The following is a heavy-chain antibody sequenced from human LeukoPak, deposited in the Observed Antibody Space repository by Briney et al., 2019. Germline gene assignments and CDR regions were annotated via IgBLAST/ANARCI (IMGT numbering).Heavy chain of an antibody. CDR2: IIPIFGIA. V-gene: IGHV1-69*04. CDR3: ARGTTSEIFGVVLSYYYYGMDV. CDR1: GGTFSSYA. Sequence: SVKASCKASGGTFSSYAISWVRQAPGQGLEWMGRIIPIFGIANYAQKFQGRVTITADKSTSTAYMELSSLRSEDTAVYYCARGTTSEIFGVVLSYYYYGMDVWGQGTTVTVSS. D-gene: IGHD3-3*01. J-gene: IGHJ6*02.